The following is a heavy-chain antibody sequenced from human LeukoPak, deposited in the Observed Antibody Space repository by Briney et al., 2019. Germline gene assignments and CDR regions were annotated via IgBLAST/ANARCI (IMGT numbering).Heavy chain of an antibody. CDR2: ISSSSSTI. Sequence: QPGGSLRLSCAASGFTFSRYSMNWVRQAPGKGLEWVSYISSSSSTIYYADSAKGRFTISRDNAKNSLYLQMNSLRAEDTAMYYCARTYQLLYDDAFDIWGQGTMVTVSS. J-gene: IGHJ3*02. D-gene: IGHD2-2*02. CDR1: GFTFSRYS. V-gene: IGHV3-48*01. CDR3: ARTYQLLYDDAFDI.